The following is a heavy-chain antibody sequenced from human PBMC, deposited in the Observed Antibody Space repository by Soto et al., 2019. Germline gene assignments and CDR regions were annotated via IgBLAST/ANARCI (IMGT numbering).Heavy chain of an antibody. D-gene: IGHD5-12*01. J-gene: IGHJ3*02. CDR3: AKDSRYSGYVRAFDI. CDR1: GFTFSSYA. CDR2: ISGGGGVT. Sequence: QLLESGGGLVQPGGSLRLSCAASGFTFSSYAMTWVRQAPGKGLEWVSAISGGGGVTYYADSVKGRFTISRDNSKSTLYLQMNSLRADDTALYYCAKDSRYSGYVRAFDIWGQGTMVTVSS. V-gene: IGHV3-23*01.